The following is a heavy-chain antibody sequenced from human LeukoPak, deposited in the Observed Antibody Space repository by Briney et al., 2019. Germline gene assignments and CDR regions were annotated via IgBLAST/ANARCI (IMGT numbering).Heavy chain of an antibody. Sequence: ASVKVSCKASGYTFTSYGISWVRQAPGQGLEWMGWISAYNGNTNYAQKLQGRVTMTTDTSTSTAYMELRSLRSDDTAVYYCARGIAVAGNTEPEFDYWGHGTLVTVSS. CDR2: ISAYNGNT. CDR3: ARGIAVAGNTEPEFDY. CDR1: GYTFTSYG. D-gene: IGHD6-19*01. J-gene: IGHJ4*01. V-gene: IGHV1-18*01.